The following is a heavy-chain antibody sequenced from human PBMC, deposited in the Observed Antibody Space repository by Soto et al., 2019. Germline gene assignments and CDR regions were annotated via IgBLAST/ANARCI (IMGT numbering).Heavy chain of an antibody. D-gene: IGHD2-2*01. CDR2: INPSGGST. CDR3: ARDFVEVPSALYYFDY. V-gene: IGHV1-46*03. J-gene: IGHJ4*02. CDR1: GYTFTKYY. Sequence: QVQLVQSGAEVKKPGASMKVSCKASGYTFTKYYMHWVRQAPGQGLEWMGIINPSGGSTSYAQKFQGRVTKTRDTSTSTVYMELSSLRSEDTAVYYCARDFVEVPSALYYFDYWGQGTLVTVSS.